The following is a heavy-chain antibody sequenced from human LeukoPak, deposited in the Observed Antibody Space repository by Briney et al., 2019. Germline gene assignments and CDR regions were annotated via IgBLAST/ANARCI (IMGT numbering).Heavy chain of an antibody. D-gene: IGHD3-22*01. CDR2: ISAYNGNT. CDR3: AREGGYYDSSGYSVPGY. CDR1: GYTFTSYG. Sequence: ASVKVSCKASGYTFTSYGISWVRQASGQGLEWMGWISAYNGNTNYAQKLQGRVTMTTDTSTSTAYMELGSLRSDDTAVYYCAREGGYYDSSGYSVPGYWGQGTLVTVSS. J-gene: IGHJ4*02. V-gene: IGHV1-18*01.